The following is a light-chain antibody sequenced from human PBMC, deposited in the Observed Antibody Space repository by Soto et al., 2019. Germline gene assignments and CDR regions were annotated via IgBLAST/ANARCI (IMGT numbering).Light chain of an antibody. CDR1: DNIVHW. J-gene: IGKJ1*01. Sequence: DIQMTQSPSTLSGSVGDRVAITCRASDNIVHWVAWYQQKPGKAPKLLIYKAANLADEVPSRFAGSGSGTDFTLTITRLQPDDFATYYCQHYNSFSRTFGQGTKVDIK. CDR2: KAA. CDR3: QHYNSFSRT. V-gene: IGKV1-5*03.